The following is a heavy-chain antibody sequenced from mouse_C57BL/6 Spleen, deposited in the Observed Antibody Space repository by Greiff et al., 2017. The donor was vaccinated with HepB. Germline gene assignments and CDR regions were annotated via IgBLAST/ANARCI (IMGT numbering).Heavy chain of an antibody. CDR1: GYTFPSYW. V-gene: IGHV1-72*01. J-gene: IGHJ3*01. D-gene: IGHD2-4*01. CDR2: IDPNSGGT. Sequence: QVQLQQPGAELVKPGASVKLSCKASGYTFPSYWMHWVKQRPGRGLEWIGRIDPNSGGTKYNEKFKSKATLTVDKPSSTAYMQLSSLTSEDSAVYYCARYTMITTGAWFAYWGQGTLVTVSA. CDR3: ARYTMITTGAWFAY.